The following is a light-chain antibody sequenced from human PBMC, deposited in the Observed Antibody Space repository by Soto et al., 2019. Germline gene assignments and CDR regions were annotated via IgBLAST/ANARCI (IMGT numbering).Light chain of an antibody. CDR3: QMYNNWVAT. CDR1: QSVATY. Sequence: EVVLTQSPATLSLSPGERATLSCRASQSVATYLAWFQQKPGQAPRLLIYDASNRATGIPARFSGSGSGTDFTLTINSLQSEDFAVYYCQMYNNWVATFGGGTKVEI. CDR2: DAS. V-gene: IGKV3-11*01. J-gene: IGKJ4*01.